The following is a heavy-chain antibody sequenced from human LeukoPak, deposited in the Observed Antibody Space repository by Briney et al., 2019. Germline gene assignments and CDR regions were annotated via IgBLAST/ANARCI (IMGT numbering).Heavy chain of an antibody. D-gene: IGHD2-21*01. CDR2: INHSGST. CDR3: VTGGAIPDYYFDY. CDR1: GGSFSGYY. J-gene: IGHJ4*02. Sequence: SETLSLTCAVYGGSFSGYYWSWIRQPPGKGLEWIGEINHSGSTNYNPSLKSRVTISVDTSKNQFSLKLSSVTAADTAVYYCVTGGAIPDYYFDYWGQGTLVTVSS. V-gene: IGHV4-34*01.